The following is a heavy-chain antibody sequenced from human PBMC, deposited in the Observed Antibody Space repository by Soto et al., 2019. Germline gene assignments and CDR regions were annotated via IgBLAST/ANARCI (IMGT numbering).Heavy chain of an antibody. CDR2: ISYDGSNK. CDR1: GFTFSSYG. CDR3: ARDSGPRGYDAFDI. D-gene: IGHD2-8*02. Sequence: PGGSLRLSCAASGFTFSSYGMHWVRQAPGKGLEWVAVISYDGSNKYYADSVKGRFTISRDNSKNTLYLQMNSLRAEDTAVYYCARDSGPRGYDAFDIWGQGTMVTVSS. J-gene: IGHJ3*02. V-gene: IGHV3-30*03.